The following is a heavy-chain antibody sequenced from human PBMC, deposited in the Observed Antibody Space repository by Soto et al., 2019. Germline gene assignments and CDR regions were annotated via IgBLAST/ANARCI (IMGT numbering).Heavy chain of an antibody. CDR2: LIPIFGTA. V-gene: IGHV1-69*13. J-gene: IGHJ6*04. Sequence: GASVQVSCTASGGTFSGYAISWVRPAPGHGREWMGGLIPIFGTANYAQKFQGRVTITADESTSTAYMELSGLRSEDTAVYYCARDFGVTSSRYGMDVGGRGVTVTVAS. D-gene: IGHD3-3*01. CDR3: ARDFGVTSSRYGMDV. CDR1: GGTFSGYA.